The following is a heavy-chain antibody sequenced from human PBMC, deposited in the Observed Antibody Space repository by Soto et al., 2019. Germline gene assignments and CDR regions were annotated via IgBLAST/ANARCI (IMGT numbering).Heavy chain of an antibody. CDR1: GFTFSSYG. Sequence: QVQLVESGGGVVQPGRSLRLSWAASGFTFSSYGIHWVRQAPGKGLEWVAVIWYDGSNKDYADSVKGRFTISRYKSKNTRYLQMNSLRAEDTAVYYCARDLRGYCGGDCYPGYFDYWGQGTLVTVSS. D-gene: IGHD2-21*02. V-gene: IGHV3-33*01. CDR2: IWYDGSNK. CDR3: ARDLRGYCGGDCYPGYFDY. J-gene: IGHJ4*02.